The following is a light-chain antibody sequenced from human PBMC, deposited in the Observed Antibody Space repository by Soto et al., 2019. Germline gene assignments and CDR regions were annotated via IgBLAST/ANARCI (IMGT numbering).Light chain of an antibody. V-gene: IGLV2-14*01. CDR3: SSYTSSITSNWV. J-gene: IGLJ3*02. CDR1: SSDLGGYKY. Sequence: QSALTQPASASGSPGQSITISCTGTSSDLGGYKYVSWYQQHPGKAPKLMIFEVNNRPSGVSNRFSGSKSGNTASLTISGLQAQDEADYYCSSYTSSITSNWVFGGGSKLTVL. CDR2: EVN.